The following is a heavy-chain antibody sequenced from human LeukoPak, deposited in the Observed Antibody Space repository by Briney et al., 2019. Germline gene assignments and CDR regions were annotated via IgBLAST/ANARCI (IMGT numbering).Heavy chain of an antibody. D-gene: IGHD3-3*01. CDR3: AKAEFYDFGSGYYSDY. Sequence: SVGSLRLSCAAPGFTLSSYAMSSVRPAPGKRLEWVSAISGSGGRTYYADSVKGRFTISRDNSKKTLYLQMNSLRAEDTAVYYCAKAEFYDFGSGYYSDYWGQGTLVTVSS. J-gene: IGHJ4*02. CDR1: GFTLSSYA. CDR2: ISGSGGRT. V-gene: IGHV3-23*01.